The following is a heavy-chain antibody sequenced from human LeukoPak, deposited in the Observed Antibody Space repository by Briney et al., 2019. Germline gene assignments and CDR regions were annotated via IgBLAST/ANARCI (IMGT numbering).Heavy chain of an antibody. CDR1: GGSISSDTYY. J-gene: IGHJ4*02. CDR3: ARERLGGSYYRPVDY. V-gene: IGHV4-39*07. Sequence: SETLSLTCTVSGGSISSDTYYWGWIRQPPGKGLEWIGEINHSGSTNYNPSLKSRVTISLDTSKNQFSLKLSSVSAEDTALHYCARERLGGSYYRPVDYWGQGTLVTVSS. D-gene: IGHD1-26*01. CDR2: INHSGST.